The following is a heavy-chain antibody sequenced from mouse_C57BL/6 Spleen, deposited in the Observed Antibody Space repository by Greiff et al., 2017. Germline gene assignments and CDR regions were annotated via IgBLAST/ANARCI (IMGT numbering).Heavy chain of an antibody. CDR2: IYPGSGST. J-gene: IGHJ3*01. V-gene: IGHV1-55*01. Sequence: QVQLQQPGAELVKPGASVKMSCKASGYTFISYWIIWVKQRPGQGLEWIGDIYPGSGSTNYNEKFKGKATLTVDTSSSTAYMQLSSLTSEDSAVYYCAVLESSAWCAYWGQGTLVTVSA. D-gene: IGHD3-2*02. CDR3: AVLESSAWCAY. CDR1: GYTFISYW.